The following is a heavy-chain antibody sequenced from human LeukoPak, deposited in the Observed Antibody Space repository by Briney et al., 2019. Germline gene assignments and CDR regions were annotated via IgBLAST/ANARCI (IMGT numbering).Heavy chain of an antibody. V-gene: IGHV1/OR15-1*02. Sequence: ASVKVSCKASGYIFTDYYMHWVRQAPGQELGWMGRINPNSGGTNYAQKFQGRVTMTRDTSISTAYTELSSLRSDDTAVYYCARDHSSGYYPFDYWGQGTLVTVSS. CDR2: INPNSGGT. J-gene: IGHJ4*02. CDR1: GYIFTDYY. D-gene: IGHD3-22*01. CDR3: ARDHSSGYYPFDY.